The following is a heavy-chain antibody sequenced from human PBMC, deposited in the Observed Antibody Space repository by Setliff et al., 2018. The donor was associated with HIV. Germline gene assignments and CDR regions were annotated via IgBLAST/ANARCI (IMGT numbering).Heavy chain of an antibody. CDR2: IYYSGSA. J-gene: IGHJ5*02. Sequence: TLSLTCTVSGGSISSSSYYWGWIRQPPGKGLEWIGSIYYSGSAYYSPSLKSRVTISVDTSKNQFSLKLSSVTAADTAVYYCARRKGYCSGPSCLEFSWFDPWGQGTLVTVS. D-gene: IGHD2-2*01. V-gene: IGHV4-39*01. CDR3: ARRKGYCSGPSCLEFSWFDP. CDR1: GGSISSSSYY.